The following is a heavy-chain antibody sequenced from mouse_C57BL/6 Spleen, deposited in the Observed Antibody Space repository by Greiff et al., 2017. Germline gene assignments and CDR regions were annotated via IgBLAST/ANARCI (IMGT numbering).Heavy chain of an antibody. CDR3: ARKVNFGNYAMDY. CDR2: INPGSGGT. Sequence: QVQLQQSGAELVRPGTSVKVSCKASGYAFTNYLIEWVKQRPGQGLEWIGVINPGSGGTNYNEKFKGKATLTADKSSSNAYMQLSSLISEDSAVYFCARKVNFGNYAMDYWGQGTSVTVSA. CDR1: GYAFTNYL. D-gene: IGHD1-1*01. J-gene: IGHJ4*01. V-gene: IGHV1-54*01.